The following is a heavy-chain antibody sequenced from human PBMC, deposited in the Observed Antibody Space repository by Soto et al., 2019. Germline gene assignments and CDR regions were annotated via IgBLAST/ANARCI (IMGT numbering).Heavy chain of an antibody. J-gene: IGHJ5*02. CDR3: ARGGEGQLCGGNWFDP. V-gene: IGHV1-69*06. CDR1: GGTFSSYA. Sequence: QVQLVQSGAEVKKPGSSVKVSCKASGGTFSSYAISWVRQAPGQGLEWMGGIIPIFGTANYAQKFQGRVTIPEDKSTSTAYVELSSLSAEDTAVYYCARGGEGQLCGGNWFDPWGQGTLVTVSS. CDR2: IIPIFGTA. D-gene: IGHD6-6*01.